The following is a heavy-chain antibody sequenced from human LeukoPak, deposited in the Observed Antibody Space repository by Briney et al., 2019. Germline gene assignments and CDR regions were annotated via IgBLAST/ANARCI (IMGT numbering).Heavy chain of an antibody. D-gene: IGHD1-26*01. CDR3: ARAINKGSYYNY. J-gene: IGHJ4*02. V-gene: IGHV4-30-2*01. CDR1: GGSISSGGYY. CDR2: IYHTGST. Sequence: TLSLTCTVSGGSISSGGYYWSWIRQPPGKGLEWIGYIYHTGSTYYNPSLKSRVTISVDKSKNQFSLKLTSVTAADTAVYYCARAINKGSYYNYWGQGTLVTVSS.